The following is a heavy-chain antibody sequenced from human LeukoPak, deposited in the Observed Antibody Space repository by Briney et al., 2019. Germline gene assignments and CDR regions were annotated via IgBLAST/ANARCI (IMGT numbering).Heavy chain of an antibody. CDR2: LNPNSGAT. Sequence: ASVKVSCKASGYTLTGYYIHWVRQAPGQGLEWMGWLNPNSGATNFAQKFLGRVTMTRDTSTSTAYMDLSRLTSDDTAVYYCARTTSGWSATDYWGQGTLVTVSS. CDR3: ARTTSGWSATDY. J-gene: IGHJ4*02. CDR1: GYTLTGYY. D-gene: IGHD6-19*01. V-gene: IGHV1-2*02.